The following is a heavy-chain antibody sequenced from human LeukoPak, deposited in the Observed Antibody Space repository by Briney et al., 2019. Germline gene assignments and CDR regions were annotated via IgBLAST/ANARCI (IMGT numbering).Heavy chain of an antibody. V-gene: IGHV4-34*01. CDR1: GGSFSGYY. CDR3: ARLSYYGDYGPIDY. Sequence: SETLSLTXGVYGGSFSGYYWSWIRQPPGKGLEWIGEINHRGSTNYNPSLKSRVTISVDTSKNRFSLKLTSLTAADTAVYYCARLSYYGDYGPIDYWGQGTLVTVSS. J-gene: IGHJ4*02. CDR2: INHRGST. D-gene: IGHD4-17*01.